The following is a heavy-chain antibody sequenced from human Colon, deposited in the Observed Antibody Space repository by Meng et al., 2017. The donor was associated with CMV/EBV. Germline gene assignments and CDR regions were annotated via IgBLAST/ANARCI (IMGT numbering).Heavy chain of an antibody. CDR2: IRKKGNSYST. Sequence: GESLKISCAASGFTFSDYYMDGVRQAPGKGLEWVGRIRKKGNSYSTEYAAPVKGRFSISRDDSKKSLYLQMNSLNTEDTAVYYCARSYSGSRFDPWGQGTLVTVSS. J-gene: IGHJ5*02. CDR1: GFTFSDYY. D-gene: IGHD1-26*01. V-gene: IGHV3-72*01. CDR3: ARSYSGSRFDP.